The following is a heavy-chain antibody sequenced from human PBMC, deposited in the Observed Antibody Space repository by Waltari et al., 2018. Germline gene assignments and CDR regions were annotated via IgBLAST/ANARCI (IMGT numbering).Heavy chain of an antibody. Sequence: QVQLQQWGAGLLKPSETLSLTCAVYGGSFSGYYWSWIRQPPGKGLEWIGEINHSGSTNYNPSLKGRVTISVDTSKNQFSLKLSSVTAADTAVYYCARLGISGWYAWGQGTLVTVSS. CDR1: GGSFSGYY. J-gene: IGHJ5*02. D-gene: IGHD6-19*01. CDR3: ARLGISGWYA. CDR2: INHSGST. V-gene: IGHV4-34*01.